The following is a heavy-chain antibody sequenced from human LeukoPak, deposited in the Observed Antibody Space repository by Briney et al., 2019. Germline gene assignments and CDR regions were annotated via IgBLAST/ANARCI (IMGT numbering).Heavy chain of an antibody. V-gene: IGHV3-48*03. D-gene: IGHD6-19*01. CDR1: GFTFSSYE. Sequence: GGSLRLSCAASGFTFSSYEMNWVRQAPGKGLEWVSYISSGSTIYDADSVKGRFTISRDNAKNSLYMQMNSLRAEDTAVYYCARESIAVAGAPFDYWGQGTLVTVSS. J-gene: IGHJ4*02. CDR3: ARESIAVAGAPFDY. CDR2: ISSGSTI.